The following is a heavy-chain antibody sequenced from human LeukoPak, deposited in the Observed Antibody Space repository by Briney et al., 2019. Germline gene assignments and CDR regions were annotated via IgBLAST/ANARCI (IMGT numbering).Heavy chain of an antibody. Sequence: SETLSLTCTLSGGSISNYYWSWIRQSAGKGLEWIGRIYASGSTNYNPSLTSRVTMSVDTSKNQFSLKLSSVTAADTAVYYCARVRLWFGETRYYYYYMDVWGKGTTVTVSS. CDR1: GGSISNYY. J-gene: IGHJ6*03. V-gene: IGHV4-4*07. D-gene: IGHD3-10*01. CDR3: ARVRLWFGETRYYYYYMDV. CDR2: IYASGST.